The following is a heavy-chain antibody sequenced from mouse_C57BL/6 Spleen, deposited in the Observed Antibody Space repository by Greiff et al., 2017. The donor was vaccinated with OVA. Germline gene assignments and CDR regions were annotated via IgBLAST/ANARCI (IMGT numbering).Heavy chain of an antibody. V-gene: IGHV1-63*01. CDR3: ARAGSSYTFYFGY. CDR2: IYPGGGYT. Sequence: VQLQQSGAELVRPGTSVKMSCKASGYTFTNYWIGWAKQRPGHGLEWIGDIYPGGGYTNYNEKFKGKATLTADKSSSTAYMQFSSLTSEDSALFYCARAGSSYTFYFGYWGQGTTLTVSS. CDR1: GYTFTNYW. J-gene: IGHJ2*01. D-gene: IGHD1-1*01.